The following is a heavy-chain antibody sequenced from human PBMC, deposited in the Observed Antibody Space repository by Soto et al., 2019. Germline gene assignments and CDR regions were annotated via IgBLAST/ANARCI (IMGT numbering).Heavy chain of an antibody. Sequence: EVQLVESGGGLVQPGGSLRLSCAASGFSFSTYWMSWVRQAPGTGLEWVANIKQDGSEKYYVDSVKGRVTISRDNAKNSLYLQLNSLRGDDTAVYYCATRGYCSGGSCSQAVDYWGQGTLVIVSS. V-gene: IGHV3-7*01. CDR3: ATRGYCSGGSCSQAVDY. J-gene: IGHJ4*02. CDR2: IKQDGSEK. D-gene: IGHD2-15*01. CDR1: GFSFSTYW.